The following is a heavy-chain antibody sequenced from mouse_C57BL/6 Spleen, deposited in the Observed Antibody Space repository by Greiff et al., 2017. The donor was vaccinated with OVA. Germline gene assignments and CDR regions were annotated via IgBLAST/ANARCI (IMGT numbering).Heavy chain of an antibody. CDR2: INYDGSST. D-gene: IGHD3-3*01. J-gene: IGHJ1*03. CDR1: GFTFSDYY. CDR3: ARGGRGYFDV. Sequence: EVKLMESEGGLVQPGSSMKLSCTASGFTFSDYYMAWVRQVPEKGLEWVANINYDGSSTYYLDSLKSRFIISRDNAKNILYLQMSSLKSEDTATYYCARGGRGYFDVWGTGTTVTVSS. V-gene: IGHV5-16*01.